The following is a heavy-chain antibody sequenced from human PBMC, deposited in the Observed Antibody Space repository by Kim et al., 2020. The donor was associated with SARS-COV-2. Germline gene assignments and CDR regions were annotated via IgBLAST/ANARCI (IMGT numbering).Heavy chain of an antibody. J-gene: IGHJ4*02. CDR1: GFTVTTTH. CDR3: ARDPQDGYGHFDF. Sequence: GGSLRLSCAVSGFTVTTTHMAWVRQTLGKGLEWVSVIYRGGSIQYADSVKGRFSISRDVSKNSLYLQMHSLRAEDTAVYYCARDPQDGYGHFDFWGQGT. CDR2: IYRGGSI. V-gene: IGHV3-53*01. D-gene: IGHD5-12*01.